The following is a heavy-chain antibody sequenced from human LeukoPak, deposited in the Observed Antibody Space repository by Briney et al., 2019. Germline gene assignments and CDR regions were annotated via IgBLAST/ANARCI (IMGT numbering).Heavy chain of an antibody. CDR2: VHYSGGS. Sequence: KSSETLSLTCTVSGGSISSTTYYWGWIRQSPGKGLEWIGSVHYSGGSYYNPSLKSRVTISLNTSQNQFSLKLGSVTAAERGGSSISYWGQGTLVTVSS. J-gene: IGHJ4*02. CDR1: GGSISSTTYY. V-gene: IGHV4-39*07. D-gene: IGHD6-6*01. CDR3: SY.